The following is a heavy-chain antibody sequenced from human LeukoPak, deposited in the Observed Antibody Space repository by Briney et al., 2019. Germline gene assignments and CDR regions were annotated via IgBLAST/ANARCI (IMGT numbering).Heavy chain of an antibody. D-gene: IGHD6-6*01. CDR1: GGSISSYY. CDR3: ARDYSSSHRNWFDP. CDR2: IYYSGST. Sequence: KPSETLSLTCTVSGGSISSYYWSWIRQPPGKGLEWIGYIYYSGSTNYNPSLKSRVTISVDTSKNQFSLKLSSVTAADTAVYCCARDYSSSHRNWFDPWGQGTLVTVSS. V-gene: IGHV4-59*01. J-gene: IGHJ5*02.